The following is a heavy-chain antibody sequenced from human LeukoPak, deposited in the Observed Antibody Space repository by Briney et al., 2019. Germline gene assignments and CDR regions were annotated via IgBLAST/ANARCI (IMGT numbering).Heavy chain of an antibody. V-gene: IGHV4-59*01. J-gene: IGHJ4*02. CDR1: GGSISSYY. CDR2: IYNSVNT. CDR3: ARLGTVAGRPIEY. Sequence: PSETLSLTCTVSGGSISSYYWSWIRQPPGKGLEWIGYIYNSVNTNYNPPLKSRVTISVDKSKNQFSLNLTSVTAADTAVYYCARLGTVAGRPIEYWGQGTLVTVSS. D-gene: IGHD6-19*01.